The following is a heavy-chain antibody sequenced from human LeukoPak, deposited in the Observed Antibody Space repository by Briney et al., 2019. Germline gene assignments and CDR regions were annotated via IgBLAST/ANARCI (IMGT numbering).Heavy chain of an antibody. CDR1: GYTFTGYY. CDR2: INPNSGGT. J-gene: IGHJ4*02. V-gene: IGHV1-2*02. CDR3: ARVLARYGNLDY. D-gene: IGHD1-14*01. Sequence: ASVKVSCKASGYTFTGYYMHWVRQAPGQGLEWMGWINPNSGGTNYAQRFQGRVTMTRDTSISTAYMELSRLTPDDTAVYYCARVLARYGNLDYWGQGILVTVSS.